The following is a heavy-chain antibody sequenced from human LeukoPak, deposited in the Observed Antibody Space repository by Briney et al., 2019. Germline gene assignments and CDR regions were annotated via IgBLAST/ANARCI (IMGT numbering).Heavy chain of an antibody. CDR1: GFTFSTYS. V-gene: IGHV3-23*01. J-gene: IGHJ4*02. CDR3: AKSVSSWYFDY. Sequence: GGSLRLSCAASGFTFSTYSMSWVRQAPGKGLEWVSAIRGGGENTYYTDSVRGRFTISRDTSKNTLYLQMNSLRAEDTAVYYCAKSVSSWYFDYWGQGTLVTVSS. CDR2: IRGGGENT. D-gene: IGHD6-13*01.